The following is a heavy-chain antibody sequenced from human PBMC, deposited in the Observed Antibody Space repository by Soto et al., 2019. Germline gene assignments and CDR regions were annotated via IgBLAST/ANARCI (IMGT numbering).Heavy chain of an antibody. Sequence: SETLSLTCAVSGFSISSNYYWGWIRQPPGKGLEWVGSVFHTGRTYFNPSLKSRVTISVDTSKNQFSLNLSSVTAADTAVYYCARLVYYYDSSGYFDAFDIWGQGTMVTVSS. V-gene: IGHV4-38-2*01. CDR1: GFSISSNYY. D-gene: IGHD3-22*01. CDR2: VFHTGRT. CDR3: ARLVYYYDSSGYFDAFDI. J-gene: IGHJ3*02.